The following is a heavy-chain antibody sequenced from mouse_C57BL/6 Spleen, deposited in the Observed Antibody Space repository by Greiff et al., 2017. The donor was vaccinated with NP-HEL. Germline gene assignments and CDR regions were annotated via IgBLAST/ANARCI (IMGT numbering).Heavy chain of an antibody. Sequence: VQLQESGPGLVAPSQSLSITCTVSGFSLTSYGVHWVRQPPGKGLEWLVVIWSDGSTTYNSDLKSRLSICKDNSKSQVFLKMNSLQTDDTAMYYCARHTTTVVDAMDYWGQGTSVTVSS. D-gene: IGHD1-1*01. CDR1: GFSLTSYG. CDR2: IWSDGST. J-gene: IGHJ4*01. V-gene: IGHV2-6-1*01. CDR3: ARHTTTVVDAMDY.